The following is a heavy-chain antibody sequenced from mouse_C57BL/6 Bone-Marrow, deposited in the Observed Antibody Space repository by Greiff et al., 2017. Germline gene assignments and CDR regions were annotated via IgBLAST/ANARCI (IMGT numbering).Heavy chain of an antibody. CDR3: ARGPFRYGSSWRY. Sequence: VQLQQSGPELVKPGASVKISCKASGYAFSSSWMNWVKQRPGTGLEWIGRIYPGGGDTNYNGKFKGRATLTADKSSSTAYMQLSSLTSEDSAVYFCARGPFRYGSSWRYWGQGTTLTVSS. J-gene: IGHJ2*01. CDR2: IYPGGGDT. V-gene: IGHV1-82*01. D-gene: IGHD1-1*01. CDR1: GYAFSSSW.